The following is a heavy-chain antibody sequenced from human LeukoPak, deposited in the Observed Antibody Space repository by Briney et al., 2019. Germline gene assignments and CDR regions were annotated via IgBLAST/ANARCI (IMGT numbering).Heavy chain of an antibody. J-gene: IGHJ4*02. CDR1: GDSVSSNSTP. Sequence: SQTLSLTCVISGDSVSSNSTPWNWIRQSSSRGLEWLGRTYYRSKWYNDYAVSVKGRATINPDTSKNQFSLQLKSVTPEDTAVYYCAREGLHGFDSWGQGTLVTVSS. V-gene: IGHV6-1*01. CDR2: TYYRSKWYN. CDR3: AREGLHGFDS.